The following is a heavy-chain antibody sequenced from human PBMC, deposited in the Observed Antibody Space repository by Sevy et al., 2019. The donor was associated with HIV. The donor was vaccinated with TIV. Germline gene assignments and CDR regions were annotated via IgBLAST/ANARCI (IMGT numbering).Heavy chain of an antibody. V-gene: IGHV3-21*01. Sequence: GGSLRLTCAASGFTFSDYSVNWVRRAPGKGLEWVSSLSSSSYYIDYADSVNGRFTISRDNAKNSLYLQMNSLRAEDTAVYYCATGGCISTSCYLFDYWGLGTLVTVSS. CDR1: GFTFSDYS. CDR3: ATGGCISTSCYLFDY. D-gene: IGHD2-2*01. J-gene: IGHJ4*02. CDR2: LSSSSYYI.